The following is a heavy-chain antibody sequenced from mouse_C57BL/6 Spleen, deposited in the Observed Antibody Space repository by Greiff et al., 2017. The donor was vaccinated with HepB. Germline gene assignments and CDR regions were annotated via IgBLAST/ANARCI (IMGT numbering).Heavy chain of an antibody. Sequence: DVQLQESGPGLVKPSQSLSLTCSVTGYSITSGYYWNWIRQFPGNKLEWMGYISYDGSNNYNPSLKNRISITRDTSKNQFFLKLNSVTTEDTATYYCARADYSNSYFDYWGQGTTLTVSS. CDR1: GYSITSGYY. CDR3: ARADYSNSYFDY. D-gene: IGHD2-5*01. V-gene: IGHV3-6*01. CDR2: ISYDGSN. J-gene: IGHJ2*01.